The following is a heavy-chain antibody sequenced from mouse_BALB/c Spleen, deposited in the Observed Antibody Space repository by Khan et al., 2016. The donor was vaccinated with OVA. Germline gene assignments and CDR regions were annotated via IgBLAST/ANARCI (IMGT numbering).Heavy chain of an antibody. J-gene: IGHJ3*01. V-gene: IGHV1S137*01. CDR3: ARGGGGERFAY. CDR1: GYTFTDYT. Sequence: QVRLQQSGAELVRPGVSVKISCKGSGYTFTDYTMHWVKQSHAKSLEWIGVISTYYGDATYNQKFKGKATMTVDKSSNTAYMDLDRLTSECSAIYYCARGGGGERFAYWGQGTLVTVSA. CDR2: ISTYYGDA.